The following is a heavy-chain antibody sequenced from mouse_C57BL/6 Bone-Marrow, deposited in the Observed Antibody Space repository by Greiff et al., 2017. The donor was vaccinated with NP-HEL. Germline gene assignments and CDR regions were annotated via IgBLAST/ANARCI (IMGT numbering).Heavy chain of an antibody. Sequence: VQLQQPGAELVKPGASVKLSCKASGYTFTSYWMHWVKQRPGQGLEWIGMIHPNSGSTNYNEKFKSKGTLTVDKSSSTAYMQLSSLPSEDSAVYYCARVAIYGYDDGGFAYWGQGTLVTVSA. CDR1: GYTFTSYW. J-gene: IGHJ3*01. CDR2: IHPNSGST. D-gene: IGHD2-2*01. CDR3: ARVAIYGYDDGGFAY. V-gene: IGHV1-64*01.